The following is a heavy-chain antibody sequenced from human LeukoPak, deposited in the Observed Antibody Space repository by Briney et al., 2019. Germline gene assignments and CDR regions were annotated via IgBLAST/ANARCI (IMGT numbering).Heavy chain of an antibody. Sequence: GGSLRLSCAASGFTFSTFWMNWVRQAPGKGLEWVANIKEDESEKYYVDSVKGRFTISRDNAKNSLYLQMSSLRAEDTAVYYCARGRVVMPDDAFDIWGQGTMVTVSS. D-gene: IGHD3-22*01. CDR2: IKEDESEK. CDR1: GFTFSTFW. J-gene: IGHJ3*02. V-gene: IGHV3-7*05. CDR3: ARGRVVMPDDAFDI.